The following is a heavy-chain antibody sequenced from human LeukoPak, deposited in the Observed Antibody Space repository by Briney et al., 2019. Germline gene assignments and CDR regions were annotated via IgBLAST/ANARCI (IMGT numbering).Heavy chain of an antibody. Sequence: GGSLRLSCAASGFTFSSFEMNWVRQAPGKGLEWVSSISSSSSYIYYADSVKGRFTISRDNAKNSLYLQMNSLRAEDTAVYYCARDGFLGSSGWHWGQGTLVTVSS. V-gene: IGHV3-21*01. J-gene: IGHJ1*01. CDR2: ISSSSSYI. D-gene: IGHD2-15*01. CDR3: ARDGFLGSSGWH. CDR1: GFTFSSFE.